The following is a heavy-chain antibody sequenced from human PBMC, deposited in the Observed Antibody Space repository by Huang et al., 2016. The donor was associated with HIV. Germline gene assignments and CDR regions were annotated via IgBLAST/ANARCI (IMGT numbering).Heavy chain of an antibody. D-gene: IGHD6-13*01. Sequence: EVQLVESGGGLVKPGGSLRLSCAASGLTFRNAWMSWVRQAPGKGREWVGRIQSKTDGGTTDYAAPVKGRFSISRDDSKNTLFLQMKSLRSEDTAVYYCTTDIPAAGTGVYWGQGTLVTVSS. CDR3: TTDIPAAGTGVY. CDR2: IQSKTDGGTT. J-gene: IGHJ4*02. CDR1: GLTFRNAW. V-gene: IGHV3-15*01.